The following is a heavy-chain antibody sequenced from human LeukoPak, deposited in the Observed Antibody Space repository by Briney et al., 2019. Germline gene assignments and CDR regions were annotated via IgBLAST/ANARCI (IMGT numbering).Heavy chain of an antibody. D-gene: IGHD5-18*01. Sequence: SETLSLTCAVSGGSISSSNWWSWVRQPPGKGLEWIGEIYHSGSTNYNPSLKSRVTISVDKSKNQFSLELSSVTAADTAVYYCARIDTAMATFDYWGQGTLVTVSS. CDR2: IYHSGST. CDR3: ARIDTAMATFDY. J-gene: IGHJ4*02. CDR1: GGSISSSNW. V-gene: IGHV4-4*02.